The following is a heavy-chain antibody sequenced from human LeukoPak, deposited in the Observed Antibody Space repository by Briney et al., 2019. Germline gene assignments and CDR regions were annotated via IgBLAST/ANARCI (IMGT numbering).Heavy chain of an antibody. CDR2: ISGSGGST. V-gene: IGHV3-23*01. CDR3: AKSLVVTVIRDDAFDI. J-gene: IGHJ3*02. D-gene: IGHD2-21*02. Sequence: GGSLRLSCAASGFTFSSYAMSWVRQAPGKGLEWVSAISGSGGSTYYADSVKGRFTISRDNSKNTLYLQMNSLRAEDTAVYYCAKSLVVTVIRDDAFDIWGQGTMVTVSS. CDR1: GFTFSSYA.